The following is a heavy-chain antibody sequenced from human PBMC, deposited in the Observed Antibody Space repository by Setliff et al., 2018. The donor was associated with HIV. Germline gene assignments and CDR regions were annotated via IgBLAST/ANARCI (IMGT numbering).Heavy chain of an antibody. J-gene: IGHJ1*01. CDR2: IYYSGST. D-gene: IGHD3-9*01. Sequence: PSETLSLTCTVSGGSISSSSYYWGWIRQPPGKGLEWIGSIYYSGSTYYNPSLKSRVTISVDTSKNQFSLKLSSVTAADTAVYYCARGRYDILTGYYYSEYFQHWGQGTLVTVSS. CDR3: ARGRYDILTGYYYSEYFQH. V-gene: IGHV4-39*07. CDR1: GGSISSSSYY.